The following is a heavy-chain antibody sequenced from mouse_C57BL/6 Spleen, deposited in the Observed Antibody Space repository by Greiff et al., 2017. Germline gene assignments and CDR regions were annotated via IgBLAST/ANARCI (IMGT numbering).Heavy chain of an antibody. CDR2: ISSGSSTI. V-gene: IGHV5-17*01. J-gene: IGHJ2*01. D-gene: IGHD1-1*01. CDR3: ARGIRYGSHFDD. Sequence: EVQRVESGGGLVKPGGSLKLSCAASGFTFSDYGMHWVRQAPEQGLEWVAYISSGSSTIYYADTVKGRFTISRDNAKNTLFLQMTSLRSEDTAMYYCARGIRYGSHFDDWGKGTTLTVSS. CDR1: GFTFSDYG.